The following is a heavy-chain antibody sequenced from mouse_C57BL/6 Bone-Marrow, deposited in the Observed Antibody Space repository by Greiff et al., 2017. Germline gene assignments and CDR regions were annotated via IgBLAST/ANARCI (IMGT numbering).Heavy chain of an antibody. D-gene: IGHD2-13*01. CDR1: GYTFTSYG. CDR2: IDPTSGNT. Sequence: VKLQESGAELARPGASVKLSCKASGYTFTSYGISWVKQRTGQGLEWIGEIDPTSGNTNYNEKFKGKATLTVDKSSSTAYMQLRSLTSEDSAVYFCATLGDAYWGQGTLVTVSA. V-gene: IGHV1-81*01. CDR3: ATLGDAY. J-gene: IGHJ3*01.